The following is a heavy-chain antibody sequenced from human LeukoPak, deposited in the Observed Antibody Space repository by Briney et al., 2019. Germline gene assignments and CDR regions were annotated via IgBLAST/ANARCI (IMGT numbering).Heavy chain of an antibody. D-gene: IGHD3-10*01. Sequence: SQTLSLTCAITGDSVSSNNVASNWIRQSPSRGLEWLGRTYYRSKWYNQYAVSVKGRVTVNPDTSKSQFSLQVNSVTPEDTAVYYCTREGSGLPGYFDYWGQGTLVIVSS. CDR3: TREGSGLPGYFDY. CDR2: TYYRSKWYN. CDR1: GDSVSSNNVA. J-gene: IGHJ4*02. V-gene: IGHV6-1*01.